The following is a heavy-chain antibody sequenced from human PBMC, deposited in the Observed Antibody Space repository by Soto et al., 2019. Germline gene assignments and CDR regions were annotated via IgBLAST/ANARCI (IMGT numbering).Heavy chain of an antibody. D-gene: IGHD5-12*01. CDR2: IYYNGST. V-gene: IGHV4-61*03. CDR3: AREGNLGRWLQPLDF. J-gene: IGHJ4*02. CDR1: GGSISSGGYS. Sequence: SETLSLTCAVSGGSISSGGYSCNWIRQPPGKGLEWIGYIYYNGSTNYNPSLKSRVTMSVDTSKNHFSLRLISVTAADTAIYFCAREGNLGRWLQPLDFWGQGTLVTVSS.